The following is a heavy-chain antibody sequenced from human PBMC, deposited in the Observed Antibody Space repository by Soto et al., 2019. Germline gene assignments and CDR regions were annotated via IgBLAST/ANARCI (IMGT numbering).Heavy chain of an antibody. CDR2: IIPIFGTA. Sequence: QVQLVQSGAEVKKPGSSVNVSCKASGGTFRSYGISWVRQAPGQGLEWMGGIIPIFGTANYAQKFQGRVTITADESTSTAYMQLSRLRSEDTAVYYCARAVEQSYYYYGMDVWGQGTTVTVSS. CDR3: ARAVEQSYYYYGMDV. J-gene: IGHJ6*02. V-gene: IGHV1-69*12. CDR1: GGTFRSYG.